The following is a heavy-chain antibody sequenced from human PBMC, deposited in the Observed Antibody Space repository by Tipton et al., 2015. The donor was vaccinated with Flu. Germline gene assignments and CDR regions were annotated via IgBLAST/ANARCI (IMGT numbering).Heavy chain of an antibody. CDR3: ARVHPPSITVLGEITDYFGMDV. CDR1: GFTFSDYY. D-gene: IGHD3-3*01. V-gene: IGHV3-11*01. Sequence: SLRLSCAASGFTFSDYYMSWIRQAPGKGLEWVSHISSSGSTINYADSVKGRFTISRDNAKNSLYLQMNSLRAEDTAVYYCARVHPPSITVLGEITDYFGMDVWGQGTTVTVSS. CDR2: ISSSGSTI. J-gene: IGHJ6*02.